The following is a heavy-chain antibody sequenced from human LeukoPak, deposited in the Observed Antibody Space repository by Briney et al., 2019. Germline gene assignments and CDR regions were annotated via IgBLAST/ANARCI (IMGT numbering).Heavy chain of an antibody. J-gene: IGHJ4*02. Sequence: GGSLRLSCAASGFTFSSYEMNWVRQAPGKGLEWVSYISSSGSTIYYADSVKGRFTISRDDAKNSLYLQMNSLRAEDMAVYYCAKATPILGAAAYYFDYWGQGTLVTVSS. CDR2: ISSSGSTI. CDR1: GFTFSSYE. CDR3: AKATPILGAAAYYFDY. V-gene: IGHV3-48*03. D-gene: IGHD1-26*01.